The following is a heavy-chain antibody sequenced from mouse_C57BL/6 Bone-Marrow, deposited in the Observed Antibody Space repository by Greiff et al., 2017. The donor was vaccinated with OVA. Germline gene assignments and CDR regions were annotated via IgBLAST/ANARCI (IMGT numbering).Heavy chain of an antibody. Sequence: EVKLQESGGGLVQPGGSLKLSCAASGIDFSRYWMSWVRRAPGKGLEWIGEINPDSSTINYAPSLKDKFIISRDNAKNTLYLQMSKVRSEDTALYYCARWGDYDEGWAMDYWGQGTSVTVSS. J-gene: IGHJ4*01. CDR2: INPDSSTI. D-gene: IGHD2-4*01. V-gene: IGHV4-1*01. CDR1: GIDFSRYW. CDR3: ARWGDYDEGWAMDY.